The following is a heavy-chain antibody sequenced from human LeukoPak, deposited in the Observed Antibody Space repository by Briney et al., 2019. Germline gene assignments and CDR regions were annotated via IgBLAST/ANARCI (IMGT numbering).Heavy chain of an antibody. CDR1: GFTFTSYA. V-gene: IGHV3-23*01. D-gene: IGHD4-17*01. J-gene: IGHJ4*02. CDR2: ISESGGST. Sequence: GGSLRLSCAASGFTFTSYAMSWVRQAPGKGPEWVSGISESGGSTYYVDSVKGRFTISRDNSKNTVYLQMNSLRAEDTAIYYCAKGGVRPVTTGDYWGQGTLVTVSS. CDR3: AKGGVRPVTTGDY.